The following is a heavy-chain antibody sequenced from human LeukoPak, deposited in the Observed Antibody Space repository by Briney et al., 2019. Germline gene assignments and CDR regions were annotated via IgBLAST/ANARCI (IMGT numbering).Heavy chain of an antibody. Sequence: ASVKVSCKASGYTFTGYYMHWVRQAHGQRLEWMGWISPDSGGTGYAQKFQDRVTMTRDTSISTAYMELSRLRSDDTAVYYCARDQSLYSHTEVLYYYFMDVWGKGTTVTVSS. CDR3: ARDQSLYSHTEVLYYYFMDV. V-gene: IGHV1-2*02. CDR2: ISPDSGGT. D-gene: IGHD4-11*01. J-gene: IGHJ6*03. CDR1: GYTFTGYY.